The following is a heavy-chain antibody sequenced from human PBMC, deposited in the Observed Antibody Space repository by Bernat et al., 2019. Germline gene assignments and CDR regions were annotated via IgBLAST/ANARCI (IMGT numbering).Heavy chain of an antibody. CDR1: GFTFCSYS. J-gene: IGHJ3*02. D-gene: IGHD1-26*01. Sequence: QVQLVESGGGVVQPGRSLRLSCAASGFTFCSYSMHWVRQAPGKGLEWVAVIPYDGSDKYFADSVTGRFTSSGDNYKNTLYIQMNSLRAEDTAVYNCARDRRQWAPPDDAFEIWGQGTMVTVSS. V-gene: IGHV3-30-3*01. CDR3: ARDRRQWAPPDDAFEI. CDR2: IPYDGSDK.